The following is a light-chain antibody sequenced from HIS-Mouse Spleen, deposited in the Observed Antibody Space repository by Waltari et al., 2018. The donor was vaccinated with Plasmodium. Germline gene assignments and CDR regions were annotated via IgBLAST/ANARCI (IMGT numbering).Light chain of an antibody. CDR1: QSVSSN. CDR2: GAS. Sequence: EIVMTQSPATLSVSPGERATLSCRARQSVSSNLAWYQQKPGQAPRLLIYGASTRATGIPARFSGSGSGTEFNLTISSLQSEDFAVYYCQQYNNWSFTFGPGTKVDIK. J-gene: IGKJ3*01. V-gene: IGKV3-15*01. CDR3: QQYNNWSFT.